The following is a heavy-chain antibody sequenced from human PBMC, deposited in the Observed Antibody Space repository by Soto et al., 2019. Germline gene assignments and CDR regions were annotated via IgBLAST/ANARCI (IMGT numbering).Heavy chain of an antibody. D-gene: IGHD6-25*01. CDR1: GFTFSSYA. CDR2: ISGSGGST. CDR3: AKDREQRRAPGGYYFDY. V-gene: IGHV3-23*01. J-gene: IGHJ4*02. Sequence: GGSLRLSCAASGFTFSSYAMSWVRQAPGKGLEWVSAISGSGGSTYYADSVKGRFTISRDNSKNTLYLQMNSLRAEDTAVYYCAKDREQRRAPGGYYFDYWGQGTLVTVSS.